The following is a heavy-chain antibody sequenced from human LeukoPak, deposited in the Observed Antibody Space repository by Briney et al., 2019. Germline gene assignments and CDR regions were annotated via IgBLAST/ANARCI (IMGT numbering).Heavy chain of an antibody. CDR2: ISGSGGTT. V-gene: IGHV3-23*01. D-gene: IGHD2-15*01. J-gene: IGHJ4*02. CDR3: AKDLARYCSGGSCPREFDY. CDR1: GFTFSNYA. Sequence: PTGGSLRLSCAASGFTFSNYAVSWVRQAPGEGLEWVSAISGSGGTTYYADSVTGRFTISRDNSKNTLWLQMNSLRAEDTAVYYCAKDLARYCSGGSCPREFDYWGQGTLVTVSS.